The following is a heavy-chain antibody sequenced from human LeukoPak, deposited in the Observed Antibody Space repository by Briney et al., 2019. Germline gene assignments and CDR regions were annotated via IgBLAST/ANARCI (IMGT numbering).Heavy chain of an antibody. CDR1: GFTFSDYY. CDR2: ISSSGSTI. V-gene: IGHV3-11*01. Sequence: GGSLRLSCAASGFTFSDYYMSWIRQAPGKGLEWVSYISSSGSTIYYADSVKGRFTISRDNAKNSLYLQMNSLRAEDTAVYYCARDLDYDYLYDMDVWGQGTTVTVSS. CDR3: ARDLDYDYLYDMDV. J-gene: IGHJ6*02. D-gene: IGHD4/OR15-4a*01.